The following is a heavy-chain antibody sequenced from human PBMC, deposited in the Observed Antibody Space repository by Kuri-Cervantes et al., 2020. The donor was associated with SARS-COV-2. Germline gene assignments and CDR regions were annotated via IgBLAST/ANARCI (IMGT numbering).Heavy chain of an antibody. D-gene: IGHD6-13*01. Sequence: GGSLRLSCAASGFTFSNAWMSWVRQAPGKGLEWVGRIKSKTDGGTTDYAAPVKGRFTISRDDSKNTLYLQMNSLKTEDTAVYYCTRGRYSSSWYPDYWGQGTLVTVSS. J-gene: IGHJ4*02. CDR1: GFTFSNAW. CDR3: TRGRYSSSWYPDY. CDR2: IKSKTDGGTT. V-gene: IGHV3-15*01.